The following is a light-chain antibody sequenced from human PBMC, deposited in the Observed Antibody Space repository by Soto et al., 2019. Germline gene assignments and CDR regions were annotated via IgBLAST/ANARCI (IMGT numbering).Light chain of an antibody. J-gene: IGLJ3*02. Sequence: QSVLTQPASVSGSPGQSITISCTGTSSDVGGYNSVSWYQQHTGKAPKLILYEVSNRPSGVSNRFSGSKSGNTASLTISGLQAEDEADYYCSSYATSSTGVFGGGTKLTVL. V-gene: IGLV2-14*01. CDR2: EVS. CDR1: SSDVGGYNS. CDR3: SSYATSSTGV.